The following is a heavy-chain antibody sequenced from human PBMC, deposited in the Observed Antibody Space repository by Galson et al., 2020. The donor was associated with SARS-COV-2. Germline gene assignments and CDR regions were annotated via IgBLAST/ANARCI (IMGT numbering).Heavy chain of an antibody. J-gene: IGHJ4*02. CDR3: ARAPSTYYYDSSGYYYGEGFDY. Sequence: SVKVSCKASGGTFSSYAISWVRQAPGQGLEWMGRIIPILGIANYALKFQGRVTITADKSTSTAYMELSSLRSEDTAVYYCARAPSTYYYDSSGYYYGEGFDYWGQGTLVTVSS. CDR1: GGTFSSYA. CDR2: IIPILGIA. V-gene: IGHV1-69*04. D-gene: IGHD3-22*01.